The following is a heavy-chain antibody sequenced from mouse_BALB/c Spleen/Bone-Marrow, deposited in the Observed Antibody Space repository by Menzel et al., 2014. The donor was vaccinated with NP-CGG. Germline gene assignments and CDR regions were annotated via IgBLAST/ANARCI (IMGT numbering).Heavy chain of an antibody. CDR2: SRNKAKYYTT. CDR3: EGEIKYGNYFDY. V-gene: IGHV7-1*02. Sequence: VQLKESCGCLVRPWDSLRLSSATCVFIFSVFYMEWVRQPPGKRLEWIAASRNKAKYYTTEYSASVMGRFIVSRDTYQRVLYQQKNDMKEKDNDNHYYEGEIKYGNYFDYWGKGTMVTVSA. CDR1: VFIFSVFY. D-gene: IGHD2-10*02. J-gene: IGHJ3*01.